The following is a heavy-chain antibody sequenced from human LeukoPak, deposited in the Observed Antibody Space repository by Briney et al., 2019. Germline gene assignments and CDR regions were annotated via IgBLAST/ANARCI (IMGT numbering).Heavy chain of an antibody. CDR2: IKQDGSEK. J-gene: IGHJ4*02. CDR3: ATDLQPFDY. V-gene: IGHV3-7*04. Sequence: GGSLRLSCAASGFTFSSYWMSWVRQAPGKGLEWVANIKQDGSEKYYVDSVKGRFTISRDNANNSLYLQMSTLRAEDTAVYYCATDLQPFDYWGQGTLVTVSS. CDR1: GFTFSSYW. D-gene: IGHD2-2*01.